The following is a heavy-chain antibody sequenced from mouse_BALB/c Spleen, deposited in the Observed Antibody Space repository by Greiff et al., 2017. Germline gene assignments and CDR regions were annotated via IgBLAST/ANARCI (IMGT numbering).Heavy chain of an antibody. CDR1: GYTFTSYW. CDR3: AREDRYADY. J-gene: IGHJ2*01. D-gene: IGHD2-14*01. Sequence: VKLVESGAELAKPGASVKMSCKASGYTFTSYWMHWVKQRPGQGLEWIGYINPSTGYTEYNQKFKDKATLTADKSSSTAYMQLSSLTSEDSAVYYCAREDRYADYWGQGTTLTVSS. V-gene: IGHV1-7*01. CDR2: INPSTGYT.